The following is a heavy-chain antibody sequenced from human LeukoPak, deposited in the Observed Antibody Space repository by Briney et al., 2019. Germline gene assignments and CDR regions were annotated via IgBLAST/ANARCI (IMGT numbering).Heavy chain of an antibody. CDR1: GYTFTGYY. CDR3: ASSILWFGDNKYGMNV. J-gene: IGHJ6*02. D-gene: IGHD3-10*01. CDR2: INPNSGGT. V-gene: IGHV1-2*02. Sequence: ASVKVSCKASGYTFTGYYMHWVRQAPGQGLEWMGWINPNSGGTNYAQKFQGRVTMTRDTSISTAYMELSRLRSDDTAVYYCASSILWFGDNKYGMNVWGQGTTVTVSS.